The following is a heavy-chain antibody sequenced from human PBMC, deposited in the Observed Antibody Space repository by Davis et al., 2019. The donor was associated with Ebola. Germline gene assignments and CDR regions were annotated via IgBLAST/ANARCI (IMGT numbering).Heavy chain of an antibody. D-gene: IGHD3-22*01. Sequence: PSETLSLTCAVYGGSFSGYYWSWIRQPPGKGLEWIGYIYYSGSTYYNPSLKSRVTISVDTSKNQFSLKLSSVTAADTAMYYCARDAKDYYDSSGYGFDYWGQGTLVTVSS. J-gene: IGHJ4*02. CDR1: GGSFSGYY. CDR2: IYYSGST. CDR3: ARDAKDYYDSSGYGFDY. V-gene: IGHV4-30-4*01.